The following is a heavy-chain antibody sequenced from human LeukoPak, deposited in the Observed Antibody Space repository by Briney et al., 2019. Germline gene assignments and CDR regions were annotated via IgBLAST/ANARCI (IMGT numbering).Heavy chain of an antibody. D-gene: IGHD6-19*01. CDR1: GRSFNDYY. J-gene: IGHJ3*02. CDR2: INHSGST. CDR3: ARHKYSSGWPPEGAFDI. Sequence: PSETLSLTCAVYGRSFNDYYWSWIRQPPGKGLEWIGEINHSGSTNYNPSLKSRVTISIDTSKNQFSLKLSSVTAADTAVYYCARHKYSSGWPPEGAFDIWGQGTMVTVSS. V-gene: IGHV4-34*01.